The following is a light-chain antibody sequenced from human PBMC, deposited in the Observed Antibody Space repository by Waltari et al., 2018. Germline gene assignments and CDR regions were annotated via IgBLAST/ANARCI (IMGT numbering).Light chain of an antibody. CDR1: QSISPW. Sequence: DIQMTQSPSTLSASVGDRVTITRRASQSISPWLAWYQQKPGKAPKLLISKASSLESGVPSRFSGSGSGTLFALTISSLQSDDFATYYCQHFITYPRTFGQGTKVEIK. CDR2: KAS. V-gene: IGKV1-5*03. CDR3: QHFITYPRT. J-gene: IGKJ1*01.